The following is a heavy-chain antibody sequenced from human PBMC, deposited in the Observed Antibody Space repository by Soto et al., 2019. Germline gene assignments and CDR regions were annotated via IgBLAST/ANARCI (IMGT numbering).Heavy chain of an antibody. CDR1: GFTFSNYG. V-gene: IGHV3-30*03. CDR3: AQTQFGGNDPFDY. Sequence: QVQLVESGGGVVQPGRSLRLSCVASGFTFSNYGMHWVRQAPGKGLEWVAVISSDGSNKYYADSVKGRFTISRDSSKNTLDLQRNSLRGDDTAVYYCAQTQFGGNDPFDYWGQGALVAVSS. J-gene: IGHJ4*02. D-gene: IGHD3-10*01. CDR2: ISSDGSNK.